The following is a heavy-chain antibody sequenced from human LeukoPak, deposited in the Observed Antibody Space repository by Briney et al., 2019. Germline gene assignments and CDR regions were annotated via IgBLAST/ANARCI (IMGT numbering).Heavy chain of an antibody. CDR2: IIPIFGTA. Sequence: GASVKVSCKASGGTFSSYAISWVRQAPGQGLEWMGGIIPIFGTANYAQKFQGRVTITADESTSTAYMELSSLRSEDTAVYHCARVPSGSLNYWFDPWGQGTLVTVSS. J-gene: IGHJ5*02. CDR1: GGTFSSYA. CDR3: ARVPSGSLNYWFDP. V-gene: IGHV1-69*01. D-gene: IGHD2-15*01.